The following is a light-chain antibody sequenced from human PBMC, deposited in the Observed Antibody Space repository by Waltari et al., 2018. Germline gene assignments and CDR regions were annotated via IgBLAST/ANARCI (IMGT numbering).Light chain of an antibody. V-gene: IGLV2-11*01. CDR1: SNDIGSNIF. CDR3: CSYAGSYTL. J-gene: IGLJ2*01. CDR2: DIN. Sequence: QSALTQPRSVSGSPGQSVTIPCTGTSNDIGSNIFVSWYQYHPGKVPKLMIHDINERPSGVPDRFSGSKSGNTASLTISGLQADDEADYYCCSYAGSYTLFGGGTKLTVL.